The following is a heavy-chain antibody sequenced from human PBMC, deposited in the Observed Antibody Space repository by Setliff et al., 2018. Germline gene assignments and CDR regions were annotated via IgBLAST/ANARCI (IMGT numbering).Heavy chain of an antibody. Sequence: ASVKVSCKTSGYTFSNYGVSWVRQAPGQGLEWMGWISGYDGNTKYAQNLHGRVAMTTDTSTTTAYMELRSLRSDDTAVYYCARERIYDGLNYNGMDVWGQGTTVTVSS. CDR1: GYTFSNYG. D-gene: IGHD3-3*01. CDR3: ARERIYDGLNYNGMDV. CDR2: ISGYDGNT. J-gene: IGHJ6*01. V-gene: IGHV1-18*01.